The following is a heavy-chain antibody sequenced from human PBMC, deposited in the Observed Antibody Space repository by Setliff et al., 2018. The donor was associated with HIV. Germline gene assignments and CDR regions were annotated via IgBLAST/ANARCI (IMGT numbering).Heavy chain of an antibody. J-gene: IGHJ6*03. Sequence: ASVKVSCKASGYTFNNYFLHWVRQAPGQGLEWMGRFHPYSGHTNYAQNFQGRVTMTMDASITTVYMELSRLTSDDTATYYCARDLAYCSGGSCYRPLIYYFYYMDVWGKGTTVTVSS. D-gene: IGHD2-15*01. V-gene: IGHV1-2*06. CDR1: GYTFNNYF. CDR2: FHPYSGHT. CDR3: ARDLAYCSGGSCYRPLIYYFYYMDV.